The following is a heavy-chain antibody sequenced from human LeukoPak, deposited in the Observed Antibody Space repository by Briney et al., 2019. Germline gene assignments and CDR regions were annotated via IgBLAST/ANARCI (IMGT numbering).Heavy chain of an antibody. CDR2: IIPILGIA. CDR1: GGTFSSYA. J-gene: IGHJ4*02. V-gene: IGHV1-69*04. D-gene: IGHD3-10*01. CDR3: ARVPPGAWFGEF. Sequence: ASVKVSCKASGGTFSSYAISWVRQAPGQGLEWMGRIIPILGIANYAQKFQGRVTITTDTSTSTAYMELRSLRSDDTAVYYCARVPPGAWFGEFWGQGTLVTVSS.